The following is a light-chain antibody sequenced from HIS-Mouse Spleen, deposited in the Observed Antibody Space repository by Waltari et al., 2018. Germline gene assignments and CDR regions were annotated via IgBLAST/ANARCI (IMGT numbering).Light chain of an antibody. Sequence: DIQMIQSPSTLSASVGDRVTITCRASQSICSWLAWYHQKPGKAPKLLIYKASSLESGVPSRCSGSGSGTEFTLTISSLQPDDFATYYCQQYNSYSRTFGQGTKVEIK. CDR2: KAS. CDR1: QSICSW. V-gene: IGKV1-5*03. CDR3: QQYNSYSRT. J-gene: IGKJ1*01.